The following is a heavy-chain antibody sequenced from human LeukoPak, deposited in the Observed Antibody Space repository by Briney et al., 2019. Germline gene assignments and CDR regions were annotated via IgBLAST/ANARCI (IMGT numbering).Heavy chain of an antibody. D-gene: IGHD6-19*01. CDR1: GFTFSGSA. CDR2: IRSKANSYAT. V-gene: IGHV3-73*01. CDR3: TPGIAVAF. Sequence: GGSLRLSCAASGFTFSGSAMHWVRQASGKGLEWVGRIRSKANSYATAYAASVKGRFTISRDDSKNTAYLQMNRLKTEDTAVYYCTPGIAVAFWGQGTLVTVSS. J-gene: IGHJ4*02.